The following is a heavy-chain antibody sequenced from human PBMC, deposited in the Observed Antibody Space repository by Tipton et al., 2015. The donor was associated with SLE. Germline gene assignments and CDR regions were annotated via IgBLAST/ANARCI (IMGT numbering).Heavy chain of an antibody. CDR1: GGSISSHY. V-gene: IGHV4-59*11. J-gene: IGHJ4*02. CDR2: IYYSGST. CDR3: ARLIAVGRDY. Sequence: TLSLTCTVSGGSISSHYWSWIRQPPGKGLEWIGYIYYSGSTYYNPSLKSRVTISVDTSKNQFSLKLSSVTAADTAVYYCARLIAVGRDYWGQGTLVTVSS. D-gene: IGHD6-19*01.